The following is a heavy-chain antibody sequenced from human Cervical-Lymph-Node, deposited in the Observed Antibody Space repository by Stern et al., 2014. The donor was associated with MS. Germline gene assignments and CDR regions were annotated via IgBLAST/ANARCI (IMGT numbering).Heavy chain of an antibody. Sequence: QDQLVQSGAEVKKPGAAVKVSCKASGYTFTSYAMHWVRQAPGQRLEWMRYINTGNGNTKYSQNFQGRLNITRDTSASTSYMELSTLKSVDTAIYYCARLHYDTSGSGGDWGQGTLVTVSS. J-gene: IGHJ4*02. D-gene: IGHD3-22*01. CDR2: INTGNGNT. V-gene: IGHV1-3*04. CDR3: ARLHYDTSGSGGD. CDR1: GYTFTSYA.